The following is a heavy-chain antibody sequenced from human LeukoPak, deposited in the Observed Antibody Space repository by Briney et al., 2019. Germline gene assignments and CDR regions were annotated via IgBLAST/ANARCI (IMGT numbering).Heavy chain of an antibody. V-gene: IGHV3-21*01. J-gene: IGHJ4*02. CDR2: ITGTGDGT. D-gene: IGHD3-9*01. CDR1: GFTFSTYA. Sequence: MAGGSLRLSCAASGFTFSTYAMTWVRQAPGKGLEWVSSITGTGDGTSAADSVKGRFTISRDNAKNSLYLQMNSLRAEDTAVYYCARSSLPYDILGFFDYWGQGTLVTVSS. CDR3: ARSSLPYDILGFFDY.